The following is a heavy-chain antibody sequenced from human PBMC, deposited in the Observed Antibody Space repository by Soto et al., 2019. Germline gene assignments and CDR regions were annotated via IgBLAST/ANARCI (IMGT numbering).Heavy chain of an antibody. V-gene: IGHV4-59*01. Sequence: QVQLQESCPGLVKTSETLSLTCAVSGGSLSTYYFSWIRQPPGKGLEWIGYIDYSGSTNYNPSLKSRVTISVETSKNQFSLKLNSVTAADTAVYYCAREENYYYGFYFWGQGPTVTVAS. CDR3: AREENYYYGFYF. CDR2: IDYSGST. CDR1: GGSLSTYY. J-gene: IGHJ6*02.